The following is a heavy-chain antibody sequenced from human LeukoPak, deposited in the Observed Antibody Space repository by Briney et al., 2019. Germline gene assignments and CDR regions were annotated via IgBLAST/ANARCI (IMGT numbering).Heavy chain of an antibody. J-gene: IGHJ4*02. V-gene: IGHV4-59*01. Sequence: SETLSLTCTVSGGSISSYYWSWIRQPPGKGLEWIGYIYYSGSTNYNPSLKSRVTISVDTSKNQFSLKLSSVTAADTAVYYCARVHCSGGSCYVGFDYWGQGTLVTVSP. CDR2: IYYSGST. CDR1: GGSISSYY. D-gene: IGHD2-15*01. CDR3: ARVHCSGGSCYVGFDY.